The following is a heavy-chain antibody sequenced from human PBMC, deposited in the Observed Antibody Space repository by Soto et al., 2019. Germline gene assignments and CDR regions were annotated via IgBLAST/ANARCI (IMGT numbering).Heavy chain of an antibody. D-gene: IGHD2-2*01. CDR2: ISGSGGTT. CDR1: GFTIRNYA. CDR3: AKDGSSTSCYAFDY. Sequence: EVQLLESGGGLVQPGGSLTLSCAASGFTIRNYAMSWARQAPGKGLEWVSAISGSGGTTHYADSVKGRFTISRDNSKNTLYLQMNSLRVEDTAVYYCAKDGSSTSCYAFDYWGQGSLVTVSS. V-gene: IGHV3-23*01. J-gene: IGHJ4*02.